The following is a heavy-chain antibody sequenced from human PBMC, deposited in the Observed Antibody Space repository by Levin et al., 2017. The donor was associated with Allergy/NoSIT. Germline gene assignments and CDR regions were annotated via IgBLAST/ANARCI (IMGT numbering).Heavy chain of an antibody. CDR3: AKFYTSGGRYFDS. CDR1: GFTFSSSA. Sequence: GGSLRLSCVVSGFTFSSSAMSWVRQSPTKGLEWVSTIIASGTNTYYAASVQGRFTVSRDNSKNTLYLQMNSLRDEDSALYYCAKFYTSGGRYFDSWGQGTLVTVSS. J-gene: IGHJ4*02. CDR2: IIASGTNT. D-gene: IGHD6-19*01. V-gene: IGHV3-23*01.